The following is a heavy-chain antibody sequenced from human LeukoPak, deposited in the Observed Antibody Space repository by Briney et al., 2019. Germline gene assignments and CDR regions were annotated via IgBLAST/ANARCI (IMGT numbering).Heavy chain of an antibody. CDR2: ISAYNGNT. Sequence: ASVKVSCKASGYTFTSYGISWVRQAPGQGLEWMGWISAYNGNTNYAQKLQGRVTMTTDTSASTAYMELRSLRSDDTAVYYCARAVVLYSGYDFGYWGQGTLVTVSS. CDR3: ARAVVLYSGYDFGY. CDR1: GYTFTSYG. J-gene: IGHJ4*02. V-gene: IGHV1-18*01. D-gene: IGHD5-12*01.